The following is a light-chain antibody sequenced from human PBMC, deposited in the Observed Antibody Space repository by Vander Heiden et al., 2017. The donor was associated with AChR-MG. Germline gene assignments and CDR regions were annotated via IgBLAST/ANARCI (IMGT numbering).Light chain of an antibody. J-gene: IGLJ3*02. CDR1: SSYVGPYNY. V-gene: IGLV2-14*01. CDR3: SSYTSSSTWV. Sequence: QSALTQPASVSGSPGQSITISCTGTSSYVGPYNYVSWYQRHPGKAPNLMIYDVTKRPSGVSNRFSGSKSGNTASLTFSGLQAEDEADYYCSSYTSSSTWVFGGGTKLTVL. CDR2: DVT.